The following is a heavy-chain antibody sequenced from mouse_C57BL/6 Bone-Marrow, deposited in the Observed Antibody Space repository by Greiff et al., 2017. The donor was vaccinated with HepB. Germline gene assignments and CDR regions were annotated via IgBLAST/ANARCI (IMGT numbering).Heavy chain of an antibody. V-gene: IGHV5-12*01. J-gene: IGHJ2*01. D-gene: IGHD1-1*01. Sequence: DVHLVESGGGLVQPGGSLKLSCAASGFTFSDYYMYWVRQTPEKRLEWVAYISNGGGSTYYPDTVKGRFTISRDNAKNTLYLQMSRLKSEDTAMYYCARRGVRLYYFDYWGQGTTLTVSS. CDR3: ARRGVRLYYFDY. CDR1: GFTFSDYY. CDR2: ISNGGGST.